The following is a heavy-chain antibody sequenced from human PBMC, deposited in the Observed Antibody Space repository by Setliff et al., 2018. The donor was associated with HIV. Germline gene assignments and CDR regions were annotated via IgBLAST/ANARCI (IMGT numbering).Heavy chain of an antibody. CDR1: GFTFSSYV. J-gene: IGHJ4*02. CDR2: IRSKGYGSAT. Sequence: HPGGSLRLSCAATGFTFSSYVLHWVRQAPGKGLEWVGRIRSKGYGSATAYAASVKGRFTISRDDSKNTAYLQMDSLKTEDTAVYYCTRHSTDPWSLLDYWGQGTLVTVSS. CDR3: TRHSTDPWSLLDY. V-gene: IGHV3-73*01. D-gene: IGHD1-1*01.